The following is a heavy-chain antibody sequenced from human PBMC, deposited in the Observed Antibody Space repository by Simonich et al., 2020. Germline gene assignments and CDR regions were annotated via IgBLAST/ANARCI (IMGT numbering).Heavy chain of an antibody. J-gene: IGHJ3*02. V-gene: IGHV4-39*01. D-gene: IGHD6-13*01. CDR2: IYASGGT. Sequence: QLQLQESGPGLVKPSETLSLTCTVSGGSISSSSYYWGWIRQPPGKGLEWIGSIYASGGTYSTPSLKRRVTIAVDTSKNQFSLKLSSVTAADTAVYYCARHAGFAFDIWGQGTMVTVSS. CDR3: ARHAGFAFDI. CDR1: GGSISSSSYY.